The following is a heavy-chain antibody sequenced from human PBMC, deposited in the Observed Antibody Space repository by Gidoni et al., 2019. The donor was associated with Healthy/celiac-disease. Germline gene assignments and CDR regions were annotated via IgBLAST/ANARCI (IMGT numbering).Heavy chain of an antibody. CDR3: AKEGSDYGGNPGWGYFDY. V-gene: IGHV3-43*01. J-gene: IGHJ4*02. D-gene: IGHD4-17*01. CDR2: ISWDGGST. Sequence: EVQLVESGGVVVQLGGSLRLSCAASGFTFDDCTMHWVRQAPGKGLEWVSLISWDGGSTYYADSVKGRFTISRDNSKNSLYLQMNSLRTEDTALYYCAKEGSDYGGNPGWGYFDYWGQGTLVTVSS. CDR1: GFTFDDCT.